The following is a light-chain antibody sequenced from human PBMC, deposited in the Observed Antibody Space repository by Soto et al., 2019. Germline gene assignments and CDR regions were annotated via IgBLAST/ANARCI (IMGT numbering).Light chain of an antibody. Sequence: QSVLTQPASVSGSPGQSITIYCTGTSSDVGSYNLVSWYQQHPGKAPKLMIYEVSKRPSGVSNRFSSSKSGNTASLTISGLEAEDEADYYCCSYAGTLYVFGTGTKVTDL. CDR1: SSDVGSYNL. CDR2: EVS. V-gene: IGLV2-23*02. CDR3: CSYAGTLYV. J-gene: IGLJ1*01.